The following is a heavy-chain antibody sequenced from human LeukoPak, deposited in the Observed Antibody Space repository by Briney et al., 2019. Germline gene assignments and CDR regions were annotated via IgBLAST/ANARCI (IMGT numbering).Heavy chain of an antibody. CDR2: ISWDSGSI. D-gene: IGHD3-22*01. J-gene: IGHJ4*02. CDR3: ARNRADDYDRSGYDY. Sequence: GGSLRLSCAASGFTFDDYAMHWVRHAPGKGLEWVSGISWDSGSIGYADSVKGRFTISRDNSKNTLYLQMNSRRAADTAVYYCARNRADDYDRSGYDYWGQGTLVTVSS. CDR1: GFTFDDYA. V-gene: IGHV3-9*01.